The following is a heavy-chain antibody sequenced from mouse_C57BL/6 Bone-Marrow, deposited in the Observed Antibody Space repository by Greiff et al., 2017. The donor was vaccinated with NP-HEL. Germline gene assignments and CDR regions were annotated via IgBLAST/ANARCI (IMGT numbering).Heavy chain of an antibody. CDR2: IDPENGDT. V-gene: IGHV14-4*01. CDR3: TTCRYCGSSWFAY. D-gene: IGHD1-1*01. J-gene: IGHJ3*01. Sequence: EVMLVESGAELVRPGASVKLSCTASGFNIKDDYMHWVKQRPEQGLEWIGWIDPENGDTEYASKFQGKATITADTSSNTAYLQLSSLTSEDTAVYYCTTCRYCGSSWFAYWGQGTLVTVSA. CDR1: GFNIKDDY.